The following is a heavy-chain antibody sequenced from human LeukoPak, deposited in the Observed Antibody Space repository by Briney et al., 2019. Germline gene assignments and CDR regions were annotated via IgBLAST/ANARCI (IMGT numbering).Heavy chain of an antibody. D-gene: IGHD2-2*01. V-gene: IGHV4-61*01. CDR1: GGSVSSGSYY. CDR2: IYYSGST. CDR3: ARELAVPGGRTKYYFDY. Sequence: PSETLSLTCTVSGGSVSSGSYYWSWIRQPPGKGLEWIGYIYYSGSTNYNPSLKSRVTISIDTSKNQFSLKLSSVTAADTAVNYCARELAVPGGRTKYYFDYWGQGTLVTVSS. J-gene: IGHJ4*02.